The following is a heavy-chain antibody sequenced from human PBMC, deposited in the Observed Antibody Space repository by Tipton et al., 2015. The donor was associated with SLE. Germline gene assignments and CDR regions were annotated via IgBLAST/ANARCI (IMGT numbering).Heavy chain of an antibody. Sequence: TLSLTCTVSGGSISRYYWSWFRQPPGKGLEWIGYIYFRGGTKYNPSLKSRVTISLDTPKNQFSLKLSSVTAADTAVYYCARGLYTDTSGNYGCFDIWGQGTMVPVSS. CDR1: GGSISRYY. V-gene: IGHV4-59*01. D-gene: IGHD3-22*01. CDR2: IYFRGGT. CDR3: ARGLYTDTSGNYGCFDI. J-gene: IGHJ3*02.